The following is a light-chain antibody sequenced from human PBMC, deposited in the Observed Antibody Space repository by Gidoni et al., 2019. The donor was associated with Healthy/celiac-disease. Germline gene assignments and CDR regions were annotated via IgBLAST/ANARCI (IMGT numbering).Light chain of an antibody. CDR2: STN. Sequence: QTLVTQDPSFSVSPGGTVTLTCGLSSGSVSTSSYPSWYQQTPGQAPRTLIYSTNTRSSGVPERFSDSILGNKAALTITGAQADDESDYCCVLYMGSGLVFGGGTKLTVL. V-gene: IGLV8-61*01. CDR3: VLYMGSGLV. CDR1: SGSVSTSSY. J-gene: IGLJ2*01.